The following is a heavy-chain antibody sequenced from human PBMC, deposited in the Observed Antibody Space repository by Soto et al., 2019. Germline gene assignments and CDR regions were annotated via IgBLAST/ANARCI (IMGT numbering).Heavy chain of an antibody. J-gene: IGHJ4*02. Sequence: QVHLVESGGGVVQPGTSLRLSCAASGFIFREYAMHWVRQAPGKGLDWVAVISYDGNHEDYADSVKGRFTISRDNSKDTLYLQANSLRNEDTATYYCARDLGAVAALDSWGQGTLVTVSS. D-gene: IGHD6-19*01. V-gene: IGHV3-30*04. CDR3: ARDLGAVAALDS. CDR1: GFIFREYA. CDR2: ISYDGNHE.